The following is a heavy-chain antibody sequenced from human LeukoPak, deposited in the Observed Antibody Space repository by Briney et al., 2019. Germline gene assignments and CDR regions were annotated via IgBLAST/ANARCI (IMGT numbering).Heavy chain of an antibody. J-gene: IGHJ4*02. Sequence: GASVKVSRKASGYTFTGYYMHWVRQAPGQGLEWMGWINPNSGGTNYAQKFQGRVTMTRDTSISTAYMELSRLRSDDTAVYYCARSLYYDSSGYTYWGQGTLVTVSS. D-gene: IGHD3-22*01. V-gene: IGHV1-2*02. CDR3: ARSLYYDSSGYTY. CDR1: GYTFTGYY. CDR2: INPNSGGT.